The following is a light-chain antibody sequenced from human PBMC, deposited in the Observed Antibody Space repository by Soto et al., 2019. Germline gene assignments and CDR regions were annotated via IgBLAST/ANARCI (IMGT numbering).Light chain of an antibody. CDR3: LQDYNYPWT. J-gene: IGKJ1*01. Sequence: EFVLTQSPATLSLSPGARAPLSCRASQSVTSDYLAWYQQKPGQAPRLLIYGASSRATGIPDRFSGSGSGADFTLSISSLQPEDFATYYCLQDYNYPWTFGQGTKVDIK. CDR1: QSVTSDY. V-gene: IGKV3-20*01. CDR2: GAS.